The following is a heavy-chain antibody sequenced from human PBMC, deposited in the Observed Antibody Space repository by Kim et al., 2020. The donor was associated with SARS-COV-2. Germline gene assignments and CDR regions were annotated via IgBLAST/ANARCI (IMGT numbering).Heavy chain of an antibody. CDR1: GFTFSSYA. CDR2: ISGSGGST. CDR3: AKVRGSSSTSEGNWFDP. J-gene: IGHJ5*02. Sequence: GGSLRLSCAASGFTFSSYAMSWVRQAPGKGLEWVSAISGSGGSTYYADSVKGRFTISRDNSKNTLYLQMNSLRAEDTAVYYCAKVRGSSSTSEGNWFDPWGQGTLVTVSS. D-gene: IGHD6-6*01. V-gene: IGHV3-23*01.